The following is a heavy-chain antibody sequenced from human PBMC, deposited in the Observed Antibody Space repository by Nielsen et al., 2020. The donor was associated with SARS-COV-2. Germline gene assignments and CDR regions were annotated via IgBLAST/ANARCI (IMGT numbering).Heavy chain of an antibody. D-gene: IGHD6-13*01. J-gene: IGHJ6*02. V-gene: IGHV3-33*08. CDR2: IWYDGSNK. CDR1: GFIFSNYG. Sequence: GESLKISCAASGFIFSNYGMHWVRQAPGKGLEWVAVIWYDGSNKYYADSVKGRFTISRDNSKNTLYLQMNSLRAEDTAVYYCASELVPGYYGMDVWGQGTTVTVSS. CDR3: ASELVPGYYGMDV.